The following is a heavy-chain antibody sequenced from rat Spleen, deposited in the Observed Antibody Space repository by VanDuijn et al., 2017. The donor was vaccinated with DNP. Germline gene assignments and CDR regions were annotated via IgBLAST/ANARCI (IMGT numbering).Heavy chain of an antibody. J-gene: IGHJ4*01. Sequence: EVQLQESGPGPVKPSQSLSLTCSVTGYSITSGYRWNWIRKFPGNKLEWMGYINSAGSTKYNPSLKSRISITRDTSKNQLFLQVNSVTTEDTATYHCARWPGYNPPYAMDAWGQGTSVTVSS. V-gene: IGHV3-3*01. CDR3: ARWPGYNPPYAMDA. CDR1: GYSITSGYR. D-gene: IGHD1-4*01. CDR2: INSAGST.